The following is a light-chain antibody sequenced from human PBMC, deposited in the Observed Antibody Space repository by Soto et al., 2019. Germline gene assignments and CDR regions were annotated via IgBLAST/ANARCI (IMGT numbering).Light chain of an antibody. Sequence: QSVLTQPASVSGSPGQSITISCTGTSSDVGGYNYVSWYQQHPGKAPKLMIYEVSNRPSGVSNRFSGSKSDNTASLTISGLQAEDEADYYCSSDTSTSAVLFGGGTKLTVL. V-gene: IGLV2-14*01. CDR2: EVS. J-gene: IGLJ2*01. CDR3: SSDTSTSAVL. CDR1: SSDVGGYNY.